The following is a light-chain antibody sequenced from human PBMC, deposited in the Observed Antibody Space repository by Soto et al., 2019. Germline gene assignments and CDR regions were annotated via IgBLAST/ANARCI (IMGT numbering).Light chain of an antibody. J-gene: IGKJ4*01. Sequence: VLRKSQGTLSLSPGGRATRSWRASQSVNSNYLVWYQQEPGQAPRPRIYGASTRAAGITERFSGSGAGTDCTRTISRLQPEDAAVYYCQQYGSSLVTFGDGTKVDI. V-gene: IGKV3-20*01. CDR3: QQYGSSLVT. CDR1: QSVNSNY. CDR2: GAS.